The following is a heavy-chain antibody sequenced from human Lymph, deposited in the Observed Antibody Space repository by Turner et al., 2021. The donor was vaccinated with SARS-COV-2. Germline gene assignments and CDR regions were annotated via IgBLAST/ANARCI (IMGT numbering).Heavy chain of an antibody. CDR1: GGSISSSSHY. V-gene: IGHV4-39*01. CDR3: ARLVRRAEYYFDY. Sequence: QLQLQESGPGLVKPSETLSLMCAVSGGSISSSSHYWGWIRQPPGRGLGWMWHIYYSGSNYYNPSLKSRVTISVDTSKNQFSLKLSSVTAADTAVYYCARLVRRAEYYFDYWGQGTLVTVSS. CDR2: IYYSGSN. J-gene: IGHJ4*02. D-gene: IGHD3-10*01.